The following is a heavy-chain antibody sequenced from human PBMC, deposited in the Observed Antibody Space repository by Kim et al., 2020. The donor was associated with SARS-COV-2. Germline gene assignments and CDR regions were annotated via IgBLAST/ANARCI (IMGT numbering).Heavy chain of an antibody. Sequence: GGSLRLSCAASGFTFSSYAMSWVRQAPGKGLEWVSAISGSGGSTYYADSVKGRFTISRDNSKNTLYLQMNSLRAEDTAVYYCAKVLGWEWGYCSSTSCPIDYWGQGTLVTVSS. J-gene: IGHJ4*02. V-gene: IGHV3-23*01. CDR3: AKVLGWEWGYCSSTSCPIDY. CDR1: GFTFSSYA. CDR2: ISGSGGST. D-gene: IGHD2-2*01.